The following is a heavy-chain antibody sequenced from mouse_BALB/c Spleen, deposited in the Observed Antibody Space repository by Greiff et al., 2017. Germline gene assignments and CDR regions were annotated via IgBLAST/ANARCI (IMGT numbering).Heavy chain of an antibody. CDR3: ASTAMDY. J-gene: IGHJ4*01. Sequence: EVKLMESGAELVKPGASVKLSCTASGFNIKDTYMHWVKQRPEQGLEWIGRIDPANGNTKYDPKFQGKATITADTSSNTAYLQLSSLTSEDTAVYYCASTAMDYWGQGTSVTVSS. V-gene: IGHV14-3*02. CDR2: IDPANGNT. CDR1: GFNIKDTY. D-gene: IGHD1-1*01.